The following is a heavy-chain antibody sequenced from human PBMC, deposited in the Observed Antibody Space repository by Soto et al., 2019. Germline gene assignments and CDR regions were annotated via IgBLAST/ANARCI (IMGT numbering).Heavy chain of an antibody. CDR1: GFTISNHW. CDR3: AREKVGAVRTADY. CDR2: TKPGGSEK. D-gene: IGHD6-6*01. V-gene: IGHV3-7*01. Sequence: GSLRLSCAVSGFTISNHWMIWVRQAPGKGLEWVASTKPGGSEKYYLDSVKGRFAISRDNAKNSLDLQMSGLRGEDSAVYYCAREKVGAVRTADYWGQGTRVTVSS. J-gene: IGHJ4*02.